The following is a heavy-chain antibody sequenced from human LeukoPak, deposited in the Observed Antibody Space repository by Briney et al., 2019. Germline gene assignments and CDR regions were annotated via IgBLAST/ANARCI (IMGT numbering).Heavy chain of an antibody. Sequence: SQTLSLTCTVSGGSINNFYWSWIRQPPGKGLEWIGYIYYSGSTNYNPSLKSRVTISVDPSKNQFSLRLSSVTAADTAVYYCARRGIGLVMDYWGQGTLVTVSS. D-gene: IGHD3-9*01. CDR1: GGSINNFY. V-gene: IGHV4-59*01. CDR2: IYYSGST. J-gene: IGHJ4*02. CDR3: ARRGIGLVMDY.